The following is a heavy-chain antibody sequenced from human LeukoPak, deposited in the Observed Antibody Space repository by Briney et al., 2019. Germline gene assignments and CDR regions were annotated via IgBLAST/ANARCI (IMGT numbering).Heavy chain of an antibody. D-gene: IGHD3-10*01. Sequence: GGSLRLSCAASGFTFEDYGMSWVRQAPGKGLEWVSGITWHGDRTGYADSVKGRFTISRDNAKNFLYLQMNSLRAEDTALYYCARSGYYGSGSYSDYWGQGTLVTVSS. J-gene: IGHJ4*02. CDR1: GFTFEDYG. V-gene: IGHV3-20*04. CDR3: ARSGYYGSGSYSDY. CDR2: ITWHGDRT.